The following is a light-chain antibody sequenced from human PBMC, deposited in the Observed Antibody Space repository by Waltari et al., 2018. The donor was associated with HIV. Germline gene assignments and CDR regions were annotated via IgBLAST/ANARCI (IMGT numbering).Light chain of an antibody. CDR2: EVS. CDR1: SNDLGGYNF. Sequence: QSALTQPASVSGSPGQSITISCTGTSNDLGGYNFVSWYQHPPGKAPKLMISEVSSRPSGVSDRFSGSKSGNTSSLTISGLQAEDEADYYCSSYTRSNTLIFGGGTRLTVL. J-gene: IGLJ2*01. V-gene: IGLV2-14*01. CDR3: SSYTRSNTLI.